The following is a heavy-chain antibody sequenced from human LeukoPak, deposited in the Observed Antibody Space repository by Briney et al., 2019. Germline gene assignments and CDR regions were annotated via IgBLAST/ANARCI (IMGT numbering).Heavy chain of an antibody. J-gene: IGHJ4*02. Sequence: SGGSLRLSCAASGFTFSIYDMSWVRQAPGKGLEWISYIDGGGRTIYHADSVKGRFTISRDNAKNSLYLQMNSLRAEDTAFYYCARNNYGDYWGRGTLVTVSS. CDR3: ARNNYGDY. CDR2: IDGGGRTI. V-gene: IGHV3-48*03. D-gene: IGHD3-10*01. CDR1: GFTFSIYD.